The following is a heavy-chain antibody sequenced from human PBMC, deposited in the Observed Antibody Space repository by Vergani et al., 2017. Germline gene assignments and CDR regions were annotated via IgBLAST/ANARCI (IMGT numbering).Heavy chain of an antibody. J-gene: IGHJ5*02. V-gene: IGHV6-1*01. Sequence: QVQLQQSGPGLVKPSQTLSLTCAISGDSVSSNSAAWNWIRQSPSRGLEWLGRTYYRSKWYNDYAVSVKSRITINPDTSKNQFSLQLNSVNPEDTAVYYCARRRVTMVRGVTASGFDPWGQGTLVTVSS. CDR3: ARRRVTMVRGVTASGFDP. CDR1: GDSVSSNSAA. D-gene: IGHD3-10*01. CDR2: TYYRSKWYN.